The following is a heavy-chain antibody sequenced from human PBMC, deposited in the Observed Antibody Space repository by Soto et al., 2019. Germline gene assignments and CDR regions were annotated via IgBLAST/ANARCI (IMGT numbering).Heavy chain of an antibody. J-gene: IGHJ3*02. V-gene: IGHV6-1*01. Sequence: PSRALCPNCAFFWDIASSNRDALNWIRQSTLRGLEWLGRTYYRSKWYNDYAVSVKSRITINPDTSKNQFSLQLNSVTPEDTAVYYCARDRKAVARSAFDIWGQGTMVTVSS. CDR3: ARDRKAVARSAFDI. D-gene: IGHD6-19*01. CDR1: WDIASSNRDA. CDR2: TYYRSKWYN.